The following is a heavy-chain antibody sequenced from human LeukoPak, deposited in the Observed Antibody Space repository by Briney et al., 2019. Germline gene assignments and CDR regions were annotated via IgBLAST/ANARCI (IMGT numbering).Heavy chain of an antibody. V-gene: IGHV1-46*01. Sequence: ASVKVSCKASGYTFTSYYMHWVRQAPGQGLGWMGIINPSGGSTSYAQKFQGRVTMTRDTSTSTVYMELSSLRSEDTAVYCCAREKYSSSLLYYYGMDVWGQGTTVTVSS. CDR2: INPSGGST. CDR3: AREKYSSSLLYYYGMDV. CDR1: GYTFTSYY. J-gene: IGHJ6*02. D-gene: IGHD6-6*01.